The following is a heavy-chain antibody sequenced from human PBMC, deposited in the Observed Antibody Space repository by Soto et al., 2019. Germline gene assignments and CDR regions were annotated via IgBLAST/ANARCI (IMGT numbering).Heavy chain of an antibody. D-gene: IGHD4-17*01. V-gene: IGHV1-46*01. CDR3: AAYVGGYIYGLARH. CDR2: INPSGGYT. Sequence: GASVKVSCKASGYTFTSYYMNWVRQAPGQGLEWLGIINPSGGYTTYAQMLQKSVTFSRDISTTQLYMELSSLSPGDTAVYYWAAYVGGYIYGLARHWGPGTLVTVS. CDR1: GYTFTSYY. J-gene: IGHJ4*02.